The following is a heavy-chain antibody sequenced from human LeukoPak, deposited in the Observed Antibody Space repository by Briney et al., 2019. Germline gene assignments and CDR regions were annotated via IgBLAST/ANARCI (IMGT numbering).Heavy chain of an antibody. CDR1: GYTFTSYC. CDR3: ARPRCSSTSCLDAFDI. D-gene: IGHD2-2*01. V-gene: IGHV1-46*01. Sequence: ASVTVSCKASGYTFTSYCMHWVRQAPGQGLEWMGIINPSGGSTSYAQKFQGRVTMTRDMSTSTVYMELSSLRSEDTAVYYCARPRCSSTSCLDAFDIWGQGTMVTVSS. J-gene: IGHJ3*02. CDR2: INPSGGST.